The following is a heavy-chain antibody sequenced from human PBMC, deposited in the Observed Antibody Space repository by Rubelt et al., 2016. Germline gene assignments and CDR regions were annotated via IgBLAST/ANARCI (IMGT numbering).Heavy chain of an antibody. CDR1: GYTFTSYA. J-gene: IGHJ6*02. D-gene: IGHD3-16*01. V-gene: IGHV1-3*01. Sequence: QVQLVQSGAEVKKPGASVKVSCKASGYTFTSYAMHWVRQAPGQRLEWMGWINAGNGNTKYSQKFQVRGTSTRDTSASTAYMELSSLRSEDTAVYYCARKGYGYGMDVWGQGTTVTVSS. CDR2: INAGNGNT. CDR3: ARKGYGYGMDV.